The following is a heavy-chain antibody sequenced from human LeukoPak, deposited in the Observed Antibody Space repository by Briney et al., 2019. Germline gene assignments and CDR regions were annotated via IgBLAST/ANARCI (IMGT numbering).Heavy chain of an antibody. D-gene: IGHD3-22*01. V-gene: IGHV4-4*07. CDR1: GGXIGTYY. CDR3: ARDRYYYDSSAYYYRFDP. CDR2: IYTSGST. Sequence: SETLSLTCSVSGGXIGTYYCSWIRQPAGKGLEWIGRIYTSGSTNYNPSLKSRVTMSVDTSKNQFSLRLSSVTAADSAVYYCARDRYYYDSSAYYYRFDPWGQGTLVTVSS. J-gene: IGHJ5*02.